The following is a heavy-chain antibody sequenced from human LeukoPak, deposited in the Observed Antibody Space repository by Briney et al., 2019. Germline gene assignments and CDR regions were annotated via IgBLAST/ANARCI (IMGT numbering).Heavy chain of an antibody. CDR2: ISWNSGDI. V-gene: IGHV3-9*01. CDR1: GFTFDDYA. Sequence: GGSLRLSCAASGFTFDDYAMHWVRQAPGKGLEWVSGISWNSGDIVYADSVKGRFTISRDNAKSSLYLQMNSLRPEDTALYYCAKDTDLAVRQVIIDYWGQGALVTVSS. CDR3: AKDTDLAVRQVIIDY. J-gene: IGHJ4*02. D-gene: IGHD3-16*02.